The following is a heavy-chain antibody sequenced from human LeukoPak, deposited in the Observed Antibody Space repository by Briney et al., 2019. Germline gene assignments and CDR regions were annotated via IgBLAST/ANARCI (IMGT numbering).Heavy chain of an antibody. CDR2: ISTSSTYI. J-gene: IGHJ4*02. Sequence: GGSLRLSCAASGFSFNTYTMNWLRQAPGKELEWVSSISTSSTYIYYADSVKGRFTISRDNAKNSLYLQMNSLRAEDTAVYYCARPNDDNYGSSGSYDYWGQGTLVTVSS. V-gene: IGHV3-21*01. CDR1: GFSFNTYT. D-gene: IGHD3-22*01. CDR3: ARPNDDNYGSSGSYDY.